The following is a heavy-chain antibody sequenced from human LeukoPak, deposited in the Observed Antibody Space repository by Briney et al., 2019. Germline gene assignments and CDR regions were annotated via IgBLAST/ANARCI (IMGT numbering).Heavy chain of an antibody. CDR1: GFSFDDYA. Sequence: GGSLRLSCAASGFSFDDYAMHWVRQAPGKGLEWVSGISWNSGSIGYADSVKGRFTISRDNAKNSLYLQMNSLRGEDTALYYCAKDIRSGSHRYPTFDIWGQGTMVTVSS. D-gene: IGHD3-16*02. CDR2: ISWNSGSI. J-gene: IGHJ3*02. V-gene: IGHV3-9*01. CDR3: AKDIRSGSHRYPTFDI.